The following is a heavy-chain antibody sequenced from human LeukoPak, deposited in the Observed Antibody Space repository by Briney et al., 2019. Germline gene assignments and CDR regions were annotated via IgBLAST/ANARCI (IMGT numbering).Heavy chain of an antibody. CDR2: IYPSDGST. CDR3: ARDQEAFDY. V-gene: IGHV1-46*01. CDR1: GYNFFTYG. J-gene: IGHJ4*02. Sequence: ASVKVSCKASGYNFFTYGITWVRQAPGQGLEWMGMIYPSDGSTSYAQKFQGRVTVTRDTSTSTVHMELSGLRSEDTAVYYCARDQEAFDYWGQGTLVTVSS.